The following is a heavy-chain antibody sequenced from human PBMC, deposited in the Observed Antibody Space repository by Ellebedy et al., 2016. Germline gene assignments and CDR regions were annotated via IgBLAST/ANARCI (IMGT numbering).Heavy chain of an antibody. CDR1: GGSVTTGSYY. Sequence: GSLRLSCTVSGGSVTTGSYYWVWIRQPPGKGLEYVGSIYYSGSPNYNPALKSRVTVALDTSKNQFSLNLRSVTAADTAVYYCARSLAFVRGVTVAGTTTAPASWGQGTLVTVPS. D-gene: IGHD6-19*01. CDR3: ARSLAFVRGVTVAGTTTAPAS. J-gene: IGHJ5*02. V-gene: IGHV4-61*01. CDR2: IYYSGSP.